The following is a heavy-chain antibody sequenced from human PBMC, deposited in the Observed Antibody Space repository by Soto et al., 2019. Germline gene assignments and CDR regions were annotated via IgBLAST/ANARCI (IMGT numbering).Heavy chain of an antibody. J-gene: IGHJ3*02. V-gene: IGHV4-30-2*01. D-gene: IGHD6-6*01. CDR2: IYHSGST. CDR3: ARVSSSSDDAFDI. Sequence: QLQLQESGSGLVKPSQTLSLTCAVSGGSISSGGYSWSWIRQPPGKCLEWIGYIYHSGSTYSNPSLKSRVTIAVDRSKNQFSLKLSSVTAADTAVYYCARVSSSSDDAFDIWGEGTMVTVSS. CDR1: GGSISSGGYS.